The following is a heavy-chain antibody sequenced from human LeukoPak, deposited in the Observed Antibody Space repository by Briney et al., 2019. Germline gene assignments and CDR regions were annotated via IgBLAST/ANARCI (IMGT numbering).Heavy chain of an antibody. D-gene: IGHD6-13*01. CDR2: ISGSSSTI. CDR1: GFTFSDYS. J-gene: IGHJ4*02. CDR3: SREGAVGVDY. Sequence: GGSLRLSCAASGFTFSDYSMNWVRQAPGKGLDWVAYISGSSSTIYYADSVKGRFTISRDNAKNSLHLQMNSLRDEDTAVYYCSREGAVGVDYWGQGTLVTVSS. V-gene: IGHV3-48*02.